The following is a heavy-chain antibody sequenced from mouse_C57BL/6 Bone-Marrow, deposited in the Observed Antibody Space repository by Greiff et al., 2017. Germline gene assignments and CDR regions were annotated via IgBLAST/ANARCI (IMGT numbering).Heavy chain of an antibody. CDR3: AMWIYYLGSRYIDV. V-gene: IGHV1-74*01. J-gene: IGHJ1*01. D-gene: IGHD1-1*01. CDR2: IHPSDSDT. Sequence: QVQLQQPGAELVKPGASVKVSCKASGYTFTSYWMHWVKQRPGQGLEWIGRIHPSDSDTNYNQKFKGKATLTVDKSSSTAYMQLSSLTSEDSAVYYCAMWIYYLGSRYIDVWGAGNTVTVSP. CDR1: GYTFTSYW.